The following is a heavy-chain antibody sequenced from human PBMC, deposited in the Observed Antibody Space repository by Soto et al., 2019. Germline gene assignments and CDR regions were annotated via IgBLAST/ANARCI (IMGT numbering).Heavy chain of an antibody. CDR3: ARDNLAFQGAFDL. CDR2: ITGTSAFT. D-gene: IGHD3-16*01. J-gene: IGHJ4*02. Sequence: GGSLRLSCAASGFVFSDFQFNWVRQAPGGGLEWLSSITGTSAFTEYAESIEGRFTISRDNPNKLLFLHMDNLRPEDTAVYYCARDNLAFQGAFDLWGQGTLVTVSS. CDR1: GFVFSDFQ. V-gene: IGHV3-21*01.